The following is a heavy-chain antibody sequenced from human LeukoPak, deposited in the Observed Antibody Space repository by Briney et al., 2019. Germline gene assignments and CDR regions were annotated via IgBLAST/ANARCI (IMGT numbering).Heavy chain of an antibody. Sequence: PGGSLTLSCAASGFSFYNFAMSWVRQAPGRGLEWGAVISGDGVTTKYAASVKGRFTISRDNSKNTLYLQMNSLRAEDTAVYYCAKAPSSGSWYYFDYWGQGTLVTVSS. V-gene: IGHV3-23*01. CDR1: GFSFYNFA. D-gene: IGHD6-13*01. J-gene: IGHJ4*02. CDR2: ISGDGVTT. CDR3: AKAPSSGSWYYFDY.